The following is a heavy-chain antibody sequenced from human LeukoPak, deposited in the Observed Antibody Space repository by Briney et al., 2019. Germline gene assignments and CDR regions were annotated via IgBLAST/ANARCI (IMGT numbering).Heavy chain of an antibody. CDR3: ARDANRITGTREHGWFDP. CDR1: GYTFTSYD. J-gene: IGHJ5*02. Sequence: GASVKVSCKASGYTFTSYDINWVRQATGQGLEWMGWMNPNSGNTGYAQKFQGRVTMTRNTSISTAYMELSSLRSEDTAVYYCARDANRITGTREHGWFDPWGQGTLVTVSS. V-gene: IGHV1-8*01. CDR2: MNPNSGNT. D-gene: IGHD1-7*01.